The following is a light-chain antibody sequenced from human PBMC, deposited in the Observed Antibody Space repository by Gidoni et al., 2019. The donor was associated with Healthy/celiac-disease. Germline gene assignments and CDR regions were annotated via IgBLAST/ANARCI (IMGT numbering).Light chain of an antibody. J-gene: IGKJ2*02. CDR3: QQYNNWPPGT. CDR1: QSVSSY. Sequence: EIVMTQSPSPLSVSPGDRATITCRASQSVSSYLAWYQQKPGHAPRLLIYAASTRATGIPARFSGSGSGTEFTLTISSLQSEDFAVYDCQQYNNWPPGTFGQGTKLEIK. V-gene: IGKV3-15*01. CDR2: AAS.